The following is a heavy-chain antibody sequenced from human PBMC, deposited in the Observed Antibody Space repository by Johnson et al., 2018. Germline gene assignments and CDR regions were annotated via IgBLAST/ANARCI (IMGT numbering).Heavy chain of an antibody. Sequence: QVQLVQSGGGVVQPGRSLRLSCAASGFTFSAYGIHWVRQAPGKGLEWVANIKPEGSEKYYADSVKGRFTISRDNSKNTLYLQRNSLRAGDTALYYCTTDIARQGLVHGDALDSWGQGTMVTVSS. CDR2: IKPEGSEK. D-gene: IGHD6-19*01. CDR1: GFTFSAYG. J-gene: IGHJ3*02. V-gene: IGHV3-30*03. CDR3: TTDIARQGLVHGDALDS.